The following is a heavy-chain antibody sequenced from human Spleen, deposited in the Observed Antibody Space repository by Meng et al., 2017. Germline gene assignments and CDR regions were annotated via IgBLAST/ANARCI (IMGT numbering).Heavy chain of an antibody. J-gene: IGHJ4*02. D-gene: IGHD3-22*01. V-gene: IGHV3-74*03. CDR3: ARALSTYYYDPDAGDFDY. Sequence: GESLKISCAASGFTFSSYWMHWVRQAPGKGLVWVSRIDSDGSSTTYADSAKGRFTISRDNAKKTLYLQMNSLRADDTAVYYCARALSTYYYDPDAGDFDYWGQGTLVTVSS. CDR1: GFTFSSYW. CDR2: IDSDGSST.